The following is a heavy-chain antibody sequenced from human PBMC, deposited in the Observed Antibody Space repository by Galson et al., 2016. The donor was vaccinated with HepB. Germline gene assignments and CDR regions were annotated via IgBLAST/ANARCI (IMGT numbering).Heavy chain of an antibody. CDR1: GFSFYDEY. V-gene: IGHV3-69-1*01. CDR2: MSSGGTI. CDR3: ARDGKRGYDMDV. Sequence: SLRLSCAASGFSFYDEYFDWVRQAPGKGLGWVSYMSSGGTIYYADSVKGRFTISRDNAKKSLYLQMNSLRAEDTAVYYCARDGKRGYDMDVWGQGTTVIVSS. D-gene: IGHD1-26*01. J-gene: IGHJ6*02.